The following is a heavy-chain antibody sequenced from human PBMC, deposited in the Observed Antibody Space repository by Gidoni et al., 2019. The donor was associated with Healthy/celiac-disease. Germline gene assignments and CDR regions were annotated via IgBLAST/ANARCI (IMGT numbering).Heavy chain of an antibody. Sequence: QLQLQESGPGLVKPSETLSLTCTVSGGSISSSSYYWGWIRQPPGKGLEWIGSIYYSGSTYYNPSLKSRVTISVDTSKNQFSLKLSSVTAADTAVYYCARAWKSQGHFDYWGQGTLVTVSS. CDR1: GGSISSSSYY. D-gene: IGHD1-1*01. CDR3: ARAWKSQGHFDY. CDR2: IYYSGST. J-gene: IGHJ4*02. V-gene: IGHV4-39*01.